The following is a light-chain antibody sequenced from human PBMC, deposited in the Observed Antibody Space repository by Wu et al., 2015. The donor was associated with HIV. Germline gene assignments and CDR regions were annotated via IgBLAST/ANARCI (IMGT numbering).Light chain of an antibody. Sequence: EIVLTQSPATLSLSPGERATLSCRASQSVSSSYLAWYQQKPGQAPRLLIYGASSRATGIPDRFSGSGSGTDFTLTISRLEPEDFAVYYCQQYGSSLCTFGQGTKVEIK. CDR3: QQYGSSLCT. V-gene: IGKV3-20*01. CDR2: GAS. J-gene: IGKJ1*01. CDR1: QSVSSSY.